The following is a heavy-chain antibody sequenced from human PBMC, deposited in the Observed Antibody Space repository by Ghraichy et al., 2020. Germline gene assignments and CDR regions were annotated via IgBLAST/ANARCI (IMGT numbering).Heavy chain of an antibody. V-gene: IGHV4-59*02. J-gene: IGHJ4*02. CDR2: IYDTGNT. Sequence: SETLSLTCTVSGASVVSNYNWNWIRQSPGKGLECIGFIYDTGNTYYNPALRSRVTMSLDTSNNQFSLMLGSVTAADTAVYYCAGGDGSNKVHYWGQGILVTVSS. D-gene: IGHD2/OR15-2a*01. CDR1: GASVVSNYN. CDR3: AGGDGSNKVHY.